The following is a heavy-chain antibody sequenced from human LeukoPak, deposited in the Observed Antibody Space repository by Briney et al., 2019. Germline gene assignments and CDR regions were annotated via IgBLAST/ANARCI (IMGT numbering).Heavy chain of an antibody. CDR2: IDWNSGSI. CDR3: AKDMAAYYYASGNIDY. Sequence: GGSLRLSCAASGFSFDDYAMHWVRQAPGKGLEWVSGIDWNSGSIDYADSVKGRFTISRDNAKNSLYLQMNSLRVEDTALYYCAKDMAAYYYASGNIDYWGQGTLVTVSS. V-gene: IGHV3-9*01. J-gene: IGHJ4*02. CDR1: GFSFDDYA. D-gene: IGHD3-10*01.